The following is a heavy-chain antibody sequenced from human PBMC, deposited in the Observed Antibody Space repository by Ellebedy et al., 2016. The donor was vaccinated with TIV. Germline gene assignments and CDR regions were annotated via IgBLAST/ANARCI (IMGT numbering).Heavy chain of an antibody. CDR2: MNPNSGNT. D-gene: IGHD2-15*01. J-gene: IGHJ6*02. V-gene: IGHV1-8*01. CDR3: ARGGISETSVYGLDV. Sequence: ASVKVSXXASGYTFTSYDINWVRQATGQGLEWMGWMNPNSGNTGYAQKFRGRVTMTWSTSRSTAYMELSSLRSEDTAVYYCARGGISETSVYGLDVWGQGTTVTVSS. CDR1: GYTFTSYD.